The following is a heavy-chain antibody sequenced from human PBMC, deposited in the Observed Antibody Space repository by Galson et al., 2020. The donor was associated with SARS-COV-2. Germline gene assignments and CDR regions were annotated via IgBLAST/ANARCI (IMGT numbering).Heavy chain of an antibody. Sequence: GGSLRLSCAASGFTFSSYSMNWVRQAPGKGLEWVSSISSSSSYIYYADSVKGRFTISRDNAKNSLYLQMNSLRAEDTAVYYCARDAFALAIAAAGMVGYWGQGTLVTVSS. CDR2: ISSSSSYI. D-gene: IGHD6-13*01. J-gene: IGHJ4*02. V-gene: IGHV3-21*01. CDR3: ARDAFALAIAAAGMVGY. CDR1: GFTFSSYS.